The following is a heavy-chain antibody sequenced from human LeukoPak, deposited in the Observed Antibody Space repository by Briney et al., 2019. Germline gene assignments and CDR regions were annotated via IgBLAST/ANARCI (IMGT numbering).Heavy chain of an antibody. J-gene: IGHJ4*02. Sequence: GASVKVSCKASGYTFTSYYMHWVRQAPGQGLEWMGIINPSGGNTSYAQKFQGRVTMTRDTSTSTVYMELSSLRSEDTAVYYCARVPPTRGGNSVESFDYWGQGTLVTVSS. CDR2: INPSGGNT. CDR3: ARVPPTRGGNSVESFDY. V-gene: IGHV1-46*01. D-gene: IGHD4-23*01. CDR1: GYTFTSYY.